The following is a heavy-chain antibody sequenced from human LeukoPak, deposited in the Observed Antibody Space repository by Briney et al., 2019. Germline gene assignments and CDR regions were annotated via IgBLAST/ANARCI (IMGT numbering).Heavy chain of an antibody. J-gene: IGHJ4*02. Sequence: SETLSLTCTVSGGSISSGSYYWSWIRHPAGKGLEWIGRIYTSGSTNYNPSLKSRVTISVDTSKNQFSLKLSSVTAADTAVYYCARLSLFGDPFDYWGQGTLVTVSS. CDR3: ARLSLFGDPFDY. D-gene: IGHD4-17*01. V-gene: IGHV4-61*02. CDR2: IYTSGST. CDR1: GGSISSGSYY.